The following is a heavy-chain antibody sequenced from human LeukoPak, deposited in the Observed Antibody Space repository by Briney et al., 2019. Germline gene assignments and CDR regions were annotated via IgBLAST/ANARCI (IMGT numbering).Heavy chain of an antibody. CDR2: INAGNGNT. V-gene: IGHV1-3*01. CDR3: ARAPLYCSSTSCYTFWFDP. Sequence: ASVKVSCKASGYTFTSYAMHWVRQAPGQRLEWMGWINAGNGNTKYSQKFQGRVTMTRDTSISTAYMELSRLRSDDTAVYYCARAPLYCSSTSCYTFWFDPWGQGTPVTVSS. J-gene: IGHJ5*02. D-gene: IGHD2-2*02. CDR1: GYTFTSYA.